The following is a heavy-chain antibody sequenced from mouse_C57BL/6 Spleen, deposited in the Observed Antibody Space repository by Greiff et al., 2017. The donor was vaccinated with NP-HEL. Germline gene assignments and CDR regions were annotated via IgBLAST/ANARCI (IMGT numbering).Heavy chain of an antibody. V-gene: IGHV1-64*01. J-gene: IGHJ3*01. Sequence: VQLQQPGAELVKPGASVKLSCKASGYTFTSYWMHWVKQRPGQGLEWIGMIHPNSGSTNYNEKFKSKATLTVDKSSSTAYMQLSSLTSEDSAVYYCARLDGYSSFAYWGQGTLVTVSA. CDR3: ARLDGYSSFAY. CDR2: IHPNSGST. D-gene: IGHD2-3*01. CDR1: GYTFTSYW.